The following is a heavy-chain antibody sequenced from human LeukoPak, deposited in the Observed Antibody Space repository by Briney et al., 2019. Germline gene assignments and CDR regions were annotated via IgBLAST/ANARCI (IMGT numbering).Heavy chain of an antibody. D-gene: IGHD1-26*01. V-gene: IGHV1-24*01. CDR2: FDPEDGET. CDR1: GYTLTELS. Sequence: ASVKVSCKVSGYTLTELSMHWVRQAPGKGLEWMGGFDPEDGETIYAQKFQGRVTMTEDTSTDTAYMELSSLRSEDTAVYYCATDGLLRYSGSYLRTMGLDYWGQGTLVTVSS. CDR3: ATDGLLRYSGSYLRTMGLDY. J-gene: IGHJ4*02.